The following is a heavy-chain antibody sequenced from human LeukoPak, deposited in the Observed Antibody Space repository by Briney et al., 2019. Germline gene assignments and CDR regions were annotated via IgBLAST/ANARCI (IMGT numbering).Heavy chain of an antibody. CDR3: ASPLPPYGDYATDY. CDR2: IIPIFGTA. Sequence: GASVKVSCKASGGTFSSYAISWVRQAPGQGLEWMGGIIPIFGTANYAQKFQGRVTITADESTSTAYMELSSLRSEDTAVYYCASPLPPYGDYATDYWGQGTLVTVSS. CDR1: GGTFSSYA. V-gene: IGHV1-69*13. J-gene: IGHJ4*02. D-gene: IGHD4-17*01.